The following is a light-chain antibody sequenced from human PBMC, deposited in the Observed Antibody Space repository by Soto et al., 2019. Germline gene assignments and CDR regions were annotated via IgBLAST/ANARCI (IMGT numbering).Light chain of an antibody. CDR3: QQYVNWPPWT. J-gene: IGKJ1*01. Sequence: EIVMTQSPDTLSVSPGERATLSCRASESVRSNLAWYQQKPGQAPRLLSYGVSTRATGIPARFSGSGSETEFTLTISNLQSEDFAFYYCQQYVNWPPWTFGQGNKVQIK. CDR2: GVS. CDR1: ESVRSN. V-gene: IGKV3-15*01.